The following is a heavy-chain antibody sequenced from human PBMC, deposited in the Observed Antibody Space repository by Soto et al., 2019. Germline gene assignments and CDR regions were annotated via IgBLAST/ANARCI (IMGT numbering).Heavy chain of an antibody. V-gene: IGHV3-48*01. Sequence: WWSLRLSCAASGFTFSSYSMNWFRQAPGKGLEWVSYISSSSSTIYYADSVKGRFTISRDNSKNTLYLQMNSLGAEETAVYYYARGLRLGELSLSVDFRGLGTLVTVSS. CDR1: GFTFSSYS. CDR3: ARGLRLGELSLSVDF. J-gene: IGHJ4*02. D-gene: IGHD3-16*02. CDR2: ISSSSSTI.